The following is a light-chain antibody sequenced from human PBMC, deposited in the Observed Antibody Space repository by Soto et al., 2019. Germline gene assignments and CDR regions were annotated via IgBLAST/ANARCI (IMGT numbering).Light chain of an antibody. CDR1: QYLPYGCNNDSD. V-gene: IGKV4-1*01. CDR3: QQDYNTALN. Sequence: DIVMTQSPASLAVSLAQWTTLNCKSSQYLPYGCNNDSDFSSYQQRRGHPPKHLFYWAPTRESGVPDRFSGSGSGTDFSLTLSNMPAEDVAMYDCQQDYNTALNFGRGTKVDIK. CDR2: WAP. J-gene: IGKJ4*01.